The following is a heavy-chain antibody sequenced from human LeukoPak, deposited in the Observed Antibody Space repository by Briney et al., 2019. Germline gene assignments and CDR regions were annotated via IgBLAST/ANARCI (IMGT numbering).Heavy chain of an antibody. CDR2: IIPIFGTA. V-gene: IGHV1-69*05. CDR3: ARGPIVVVPAASTHYFDY. J-gene: IGHJ4*02. D-gene: IGHD2-2*01. Sequence: SVKVSCKASGGTFSSYAISWVRQAPGQGLEWMGGIIPIFGTANYAQKFQGRVTITTDESTSTAYMELSSLRSEDTAVYYCARGPIVVVPAASTHYFDYWGQGTLVTVSS. CDR1: GGTFSSYA.